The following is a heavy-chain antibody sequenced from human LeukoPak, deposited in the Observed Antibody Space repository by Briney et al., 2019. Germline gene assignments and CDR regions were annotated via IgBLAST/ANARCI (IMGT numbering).Heavy chain of an antibody. CDR2: IMPIFGTA. D-gene: IGHD1-26*01. CDR1: GGTFSSYA. J-gene: IGHJ3*02. V-gene: IGHV1-69*13. Sequence: SVKVSCKASGGTFSSYAISWVRQAPGQGLEWMGGIMPIFGTANYAQNFQGRVTITADESTSTAYMELSSLRPEDTAVYYCARIVSGSYGAFDIWGQGTMVTVSS. CDR3: ARIVSGSYGAFDI.